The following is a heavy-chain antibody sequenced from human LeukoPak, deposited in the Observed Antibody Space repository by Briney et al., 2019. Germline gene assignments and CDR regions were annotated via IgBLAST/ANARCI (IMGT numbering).Heavy chain of an antibody. Sequence: SETLSLTCTVSGGSISSYYWSWIRQPPGKGLEWIGYIYYSGSTNYNPSLKSRVTISVDTSKNQFSLKLSSVTAADTAVYYCARDAPGSSVNYWGQGTLVTVSS. CDR2: IYYSGST. D-gene: IGHD2-2*01. CDR3: ARDAPGSSVNY. J-gene: IGHJ4*02. V-gene: IGHV4-59*01. CDR1: GGSISSYY.